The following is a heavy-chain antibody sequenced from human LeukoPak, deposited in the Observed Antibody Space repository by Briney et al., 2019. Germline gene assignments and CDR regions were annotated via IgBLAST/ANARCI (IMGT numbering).Heavy chain of an antibody. CDR1: GGSFSGYY. CDR2: INHSGST. CDR3: ARGGITMVRGVMRYMDV. D-gene: IGHD3-10*01. J-gene: IGHJ6*03. Sequence: SETLSLTCAVYGGSFSGYYWSWIRLPPGKGLEWIGEINHSGSTNYNPSLKSRVTISVDTSKNQFSLKLSSVTAADTAVYYCARGGITMVRGVMRYMDVWGKGTTVTVSS. V-gene: IGHV4-34*01.